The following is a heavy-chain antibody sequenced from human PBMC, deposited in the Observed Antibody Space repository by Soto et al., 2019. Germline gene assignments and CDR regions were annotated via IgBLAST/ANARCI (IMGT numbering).Heavy chain of an antibody. V-gene: IGHV1-46*01. CDR1: GYSFTSLD. CDR3: ARDVSGYESGAFDY. D-gene: IGHD5-12*01. J-gene: IGHJ4*02. Sequence: ASVKVSCKASGYSFTSLDINWVRQAPGQGLEWMGIINPSGGSTSYAQKFHGRVTMTRDTSTSTVYMELSSLRSEDTAVYYCARDVSGYESGAFDYWGQGTLVTVSS. CDR2: INPSGGST.